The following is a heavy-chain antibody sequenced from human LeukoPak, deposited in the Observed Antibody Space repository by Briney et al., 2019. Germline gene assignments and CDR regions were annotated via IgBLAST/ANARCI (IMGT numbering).Heavy chain of an antibody. CDR1: GFTFDDYA. CDR3: AKAACSGTSCYAGYFDY. J-gene: IGHJ4*02. V-gene: IGHV3-9*03. Sequence: GGSLRLSCAASGFTFDDYAMYWVRQAPGKGLEWVSGISWNSGSIGYADSVKGRFTISRDNAKNSLYLQMNSLRAEDMALYYCAKAACSGTSCYAGYFDYWGQGTLVTVSS. D-gene: IGHD2-2*01. CDR2: ISWNSGSI.